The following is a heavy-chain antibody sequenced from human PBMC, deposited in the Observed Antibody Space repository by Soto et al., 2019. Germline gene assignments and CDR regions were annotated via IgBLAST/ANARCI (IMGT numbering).Heavy chain of an antibody. CDR2: ISSSSYI. CDR3: ARDQQQLVQGTTNLMDV. J-gene: IGHJ6*03. CDR1: GFTFSSYS. Sequence: PGGSLRLSCAASGFTFSSYSMNWVRQAPGKGLEWVSSISSSSYIYYADSVKSRFTISRDNAKNSLYLQMNSLRVEDTAVYYCARDQQQLVQGTTNLMDVWGKGTTVTVAS. V-gene: IGHV3-21*01. D-gene: IGHD6-13*01.